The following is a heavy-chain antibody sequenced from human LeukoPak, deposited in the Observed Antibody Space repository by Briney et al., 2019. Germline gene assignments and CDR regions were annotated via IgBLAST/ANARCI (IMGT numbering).Heavy chain of an antibody. CDR1: GFTVSSNY. CDR3: ARAPSGYCSSTSCP. J-gene: IGHJ5*02. Sequence: GGSLRLSCAASGFTVSSNYMSWVRQAPGKGLEWVSVIYSGGSTCYADSVKGRFTISRDNSKNTLYLQMNSLRAEDTAVYYCARAPSGYCSSTSCPWGQGTLVTVSS. D-gene: IGHD2-2*01. CDR2: IYSGGST. V-gene: IGHV3-66*02.